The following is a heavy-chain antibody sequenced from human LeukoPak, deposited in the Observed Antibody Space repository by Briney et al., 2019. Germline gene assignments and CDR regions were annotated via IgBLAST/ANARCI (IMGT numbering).Heavy chain of an antibody. J-gene: IGHJ3*02. V-gene: IGHV3-30*03. CDR2: ISYDGSNK. D-gene: IGHD2/OR15-2a*01. CDR1: GFTFSSYG. Sequence: GGSLRLSCAASGFTFSSYGMHWVRQAPGKGLEWVAVISYDGSNKYYADSVKGRFTISRDNSKNTLYLQMSSLRAEDTAVYYCARGSFAFDIWGQGTMVTVSS. CDR3: ARGSFAFDI.